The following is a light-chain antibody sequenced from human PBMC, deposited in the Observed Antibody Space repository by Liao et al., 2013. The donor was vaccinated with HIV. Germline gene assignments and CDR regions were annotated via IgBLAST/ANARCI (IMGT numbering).Light chain of an antibody. V-gene: IGLV3-1*01. CDR3: QTWDRTTYV. CDR2: QNV. Sequence: SYELTQPPSVSVSPGEPASITCSGDQLGDRYVSWYQQRPGQSPVLIMFQNVKRPSGIPERFSGSNSGNTATLTISGTQAIDEADYYCQTWDRTTYVFGSGTKVTVL. J-gene: IGLJ1*01. CDR1: QLGDRY.